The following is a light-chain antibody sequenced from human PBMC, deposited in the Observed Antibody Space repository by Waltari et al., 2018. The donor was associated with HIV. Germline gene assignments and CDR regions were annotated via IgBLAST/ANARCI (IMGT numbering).Light chain of an antibody. V-gene: IGLV2-8*01. CDR1: RSDVGSYDY. CDR2: EVN. Sequence: QYALTQPPSASGSIGPPVHISCTGSRSDVGSYDYVPWCQQHPGKAPKLLIFEVNQRPAGVPDRFSGSKSGNTASLTVSGRQAEDEAEYSCSSYAGINPVIFGGGTTLTVL. J-gene: IGLJ2*01. CDR3: SSYAGINPVI.